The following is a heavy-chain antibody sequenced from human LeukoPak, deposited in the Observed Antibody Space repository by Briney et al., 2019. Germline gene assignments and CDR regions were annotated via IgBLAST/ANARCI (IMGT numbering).Heavy chain of an antibody. CDR3: AREGGSYFTFSD. D-gene: IGHD1-26*01. Sequence: GGSLRLSCAASGFTFSSYAMHWVRQAPGKGLEWVAVISYDGSNKYYADSVKGRFTISRDNSKNTLYLQMNSLRAEDTAVYYCAREGGSYFTFSDWGQGTLVTVSS. J-gene: IGHJ4*02. V-gene: IGHV3-30*04. CDR1: GFTFSSYA. CDR2: ISYDGSNK.